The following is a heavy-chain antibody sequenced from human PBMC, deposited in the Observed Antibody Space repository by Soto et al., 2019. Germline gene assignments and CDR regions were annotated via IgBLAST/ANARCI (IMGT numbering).Heavy chain of an antibody. CDR3: TTSNLGVDF. J-gene: IGHJ4*02. D-gene: IGHD1-1*01. Sequence: GSLRLSCAASGLIFSDVWMTWVRQAPGKGLEWVGRIKTKPDDGTIDYAAPVRGRFTISRDDSKNTLYLQMTSLTPDDTGVYYCTTSNLGVDFWGPGTLVTVSS. V-gene: IGHV3-15*01. CDR2: IKTKPDDGTI. CDR1: GLIFSDVW.